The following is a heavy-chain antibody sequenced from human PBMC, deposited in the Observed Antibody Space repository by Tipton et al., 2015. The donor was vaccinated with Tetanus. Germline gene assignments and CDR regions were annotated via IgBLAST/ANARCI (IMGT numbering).Heavy chain of an antibody. D-gene: IGHD6-25*01. CDR1: GFTFSSYG. CDR2: IWFDGSRK. Sequence: SLRLSCTASGFTFSSYGMHWVRQAPGKGLEWVAVIWFDGSRKEYVDSVKGRFSIPRDNSENTLYLQVNSLRAEDTALYFCARDRGRPSIENDFGIWGQGTMVTVSS. J-gene: IGHJ3*02. V-gene: IGHV3-33*01. CDR3: ARDRGRPSIENDFGI.